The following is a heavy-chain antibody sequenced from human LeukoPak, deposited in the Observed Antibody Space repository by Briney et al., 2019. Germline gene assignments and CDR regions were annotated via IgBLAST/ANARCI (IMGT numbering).Heavy chain of an antibody. Sequence: PGGSLRLSCAASGFTFSSYWMSWVRQAPGKGLEWVANIKQDGSEKYYVDSVKGRFTISRGNAKNSLYLQMNSLRAEDTAVYYCARDPPVTIFGVVTTLPWGQGTLVTVSS. CDR1: GFTFSSYW. CDR2: IKQDGSEK. CDR3: ARDPPVTIFGVVTTLP. J-gene: IGHJ4*02. D-gene: IGHD3-3*01. V-gene: IGHV3-7*01.